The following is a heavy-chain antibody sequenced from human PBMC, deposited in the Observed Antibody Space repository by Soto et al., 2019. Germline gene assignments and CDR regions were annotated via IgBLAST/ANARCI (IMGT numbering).Heavy chain of an antibody. J-gene: IGHJ5*02. Sequence: QLQLQESGPGLVKPSETLSLTCTVSGGSISSSSYYWGWIRQPPGKGLEWIGSIYYSGSTYYNPSLKSRVTIPEDTSKNQFSLKLSSVTAADTAVYYCARHLGPTYYDYIWGSYRPNWFDPWGQGTLVTVSS. V-gene: IGHV4-39*01. CDR1: GGSISSSSYY. D-gene: IGHD3-16*02. CDR3: ARHLGPTYYDYIWGSYRPNWFDP. CDR2: IYYSGST.